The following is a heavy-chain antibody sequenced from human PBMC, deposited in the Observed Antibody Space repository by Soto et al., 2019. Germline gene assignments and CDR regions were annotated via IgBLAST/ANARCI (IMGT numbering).Heavy chain of an antibody. CDR2: IYYSGST. J-gene: IGHJ6*02. Sequence: SETLSLTCTVSGGSISSSSYYWGWIRQPPGKGLEWIGSIYYSGSTYYNPSLKSRVTISVDTSKNQFSLKLSSVTAADTAVYYCARQGDSSSWYLYYYYYGMDVWGQGTTVTVSS. CDR1: GGSISSSSYY. V-gene: IGHV4-39*01. CDR3: ARQGDSSSWYLYYYYYGMDV. D-gene: IGHD6-13*01.